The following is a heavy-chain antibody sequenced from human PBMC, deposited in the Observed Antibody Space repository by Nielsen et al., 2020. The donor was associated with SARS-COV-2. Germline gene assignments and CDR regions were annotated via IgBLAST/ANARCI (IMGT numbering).Heavy chain of an antibody. Sequence: ASVKVSCKASGYSFISYGISWVRQAPGQGLEWMGWISVYNGNTNYAQKLQGRVTMTTDTSTSTAYMELRSLRSDDTAVYYCARGILTSGSYYYYYGMDVWGQGTTVTVSS. J-gene: IGHJ6*02. CDR1: GYSFISYG. V-gene: IGHV1-18*01. CDR2: ISVYNGNT. D-gene: IGHD1-26*01. CDR3: ARGILTSGSYYYYYGMDV.